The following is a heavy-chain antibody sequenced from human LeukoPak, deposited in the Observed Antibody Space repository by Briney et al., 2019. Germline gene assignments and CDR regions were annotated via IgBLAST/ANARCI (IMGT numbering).Heavy chain of an antibody. D-gene: IGHD2-8*01. V-gene: IGHV4-39*07. CDR1: GDSISSGAYY. CDR2: IYYSGST. Sequence: PSETLSLTCTVSGDSISSGAYYWGWIRQPPGKGLEWIGSIYYSGSTYDNPSLKSRVTISVDTSRNQFSLKLSSVTAADTAVYYCARGVSPNGVVDYWGQGTLVTVSS. J-gene: IGHJ4*02. CDR3: ARGVSPNGVVDY.